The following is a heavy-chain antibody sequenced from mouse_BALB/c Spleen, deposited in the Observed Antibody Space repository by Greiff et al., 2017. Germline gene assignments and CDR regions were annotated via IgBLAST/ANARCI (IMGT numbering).Heavy chain of an antibody. CDR2: ISNGGGST. D-gene: IGHD2-3*01. J-gene: IGHJ4*01. V-gene: IGHV5-12-2*01. Sequence: VHLVESGGGLVQPGGSLKLSCAASGFTFSSYTMSWVRQTPEKRLEWVAYISNGGGSTYYPDTVKGRFTISRDNAKNTLYLQMSSLKSEDTAMYYCARPIYDGYLYAMDYWGQGTSVTVSS. CDR3: ARPIYDGYLYAMDY. CDR1: GFTFSSYT.